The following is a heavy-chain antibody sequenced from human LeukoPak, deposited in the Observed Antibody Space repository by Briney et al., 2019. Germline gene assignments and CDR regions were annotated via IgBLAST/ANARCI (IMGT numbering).Heavy chain of an antibody. V-gene: IGHV4-59*08. D-gene: IGHD2-2*01. CDR3: ARHAAFAEYQSHLTHFDY. CDR2: IYHSGST. CDR1: GGSISSYY. Sequence: PSETLSLTCTVSGGSISSYYWSWIRQPPGKILEWIGYIYHSGSTNYNSSLKSRVTISVDPSKNQFSLKLRSVTAADTDLYYCARHAAFAEYQSHLTHFDYWGQGTLVTVSS. J-gene: IGHJ4*02.